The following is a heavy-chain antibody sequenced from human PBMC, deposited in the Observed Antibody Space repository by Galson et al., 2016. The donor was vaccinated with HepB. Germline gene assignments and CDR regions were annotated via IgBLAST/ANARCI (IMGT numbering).Heavy chain of an antibody. CDR2: ISSSGGMI. Sequence: SLRLSCAASGFTFSSYEMHWVRQAPGKGLEWVSYISSSGGMIFYADSVRGRFTISRDHAENSLSLQMDSLRPEDTGVYFCVRDSGGYRDGPQYYFDYWGQGTLVTVSS. CDR3: VRDSGGYRDGPQYYFDY. J-gene: IGHJ4*02. CDR1: GFTFSSYE. D-gene: IGHD5-18*01. V-gene: IGHV3-48*03.